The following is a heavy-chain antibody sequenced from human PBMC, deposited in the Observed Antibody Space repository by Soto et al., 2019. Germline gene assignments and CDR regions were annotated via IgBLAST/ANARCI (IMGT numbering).Heavy chain of an antibody. D-gene: IGHD2-2*01. V-gene: IGHV1-3*01. Sequence: ASVKVSCKASGYTFNGYAMHWVRQAPGQRLEWMGWINAGNGNTKYSQKFQGRVTITRDTSASTAYMELSSLRSEDTAVYYCASGPATAPDAYGGLGPLVTVPS. CDR1: GYTFNGYA. CDR2: INAGNGNT. J-gene: IGHJ4*02. CDR3: ASGPATAPDAY.